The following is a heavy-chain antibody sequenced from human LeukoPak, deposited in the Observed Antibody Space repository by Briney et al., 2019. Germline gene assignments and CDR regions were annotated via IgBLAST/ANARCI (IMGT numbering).Heavy chain of an antibody. D-gene: IGHD2-15*01. Sequence: GGSLRLSCAASGFXFSSYAISWVRQAPGKGLEWVSYISSSGSTIYYADSVKGRFTISRDNAKNSLYLQMNSLRAEDTAVYYCARDCGGGSCYGPYDAFDIWGQGTMVTVSS. CDR2: ISSSGSTI. CDR3: ARDCGGGSCYGPYDAFDI. V-gene: IGHV3-48*03. CDR1: GFXFSSYA. J-gene: IGHJ3*02.